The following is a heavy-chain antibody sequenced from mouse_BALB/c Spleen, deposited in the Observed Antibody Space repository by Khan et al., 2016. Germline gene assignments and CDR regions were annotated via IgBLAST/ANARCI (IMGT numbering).Heavy chain of an antibody. V-gene: IGHV5-6-5*01. J-gene: IGHJ2*01. CDR1: GFTFSSYA. CDR2: ISSGGST. CDR3: AREDYGNYGDYFDY. D-gene: IGHD2-1*01. Sequence: EVELVESGGGLVKPGGSLKLSCAASGFTFSSYAMSWVRQTPEKRLEWVASISSGGSTYYPDSVKGRFTISRDNDRNILNLQMSRLRSEDTAMYDCAREDYGNYGDYFDYWGQGTTLTVSS.